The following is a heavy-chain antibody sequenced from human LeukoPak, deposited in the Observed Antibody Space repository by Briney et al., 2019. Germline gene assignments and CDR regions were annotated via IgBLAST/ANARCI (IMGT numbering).Heavy chain of an antibody. CDR1: GYAFTSYG. V-gene: IGHV1-18*01. CDR3: ARALSGYYYFDY. J-gene: IGHJ4*02. D-gene: IGHD3-22*01. CDR2: ISAYNGNT. Sequence: ASVKVSCKASGYAFTSYGISWVRQAPGQGLEWMGWISAYNGNTNYAQKLQGRVTMTTDTSTSTAYMELRSLRSDDTAVYYCARALSGYYYFDYWGQGTLVTVSS.